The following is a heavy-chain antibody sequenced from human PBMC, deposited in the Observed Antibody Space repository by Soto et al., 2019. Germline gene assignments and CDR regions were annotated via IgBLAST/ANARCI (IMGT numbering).Heavy chain of an antibody. V-gene: IGHV4-30-4*01. Sequence: QVQLKESGPGLVKPSQTLSLTCTVSGGSISSNYYCWSWIRQSPDRGLEWIGLIYNGGTIYNNPPLASQITISEDTSKTLCSLALNSGTATDKAVYYCARWPSGDKVDYWGQGILVTVSS. D-gene: IGHD7-27*01. CDR2: IYNGGTI. J-gene: IGHJ4*02. CDR1: GGSISSNYYC. CDR3: ARWPSGDKVDY.